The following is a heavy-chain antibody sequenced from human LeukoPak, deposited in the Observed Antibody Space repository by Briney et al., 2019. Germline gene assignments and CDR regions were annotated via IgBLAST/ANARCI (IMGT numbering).Heavy chain of an antibody. CDR3: GGYCSSTSCYRGGNDP. CDR1: GGSISSSSYY. Sequence: SETLSLTCTVSGGSISSSSYYWGWIRQPPGKGLEWIGSIYYSGSTYYNPSLKSRVTISVDTSKNQSSLKLSSVTAADTAVYYCGGYCSSTSCYRGGNDPWGQGTLVTVSS. J-gene: IGHJ5*02. V-gene: IGHV4-39*01. D-gene: IGHD2-2*01. CDR2: IYYSGST.